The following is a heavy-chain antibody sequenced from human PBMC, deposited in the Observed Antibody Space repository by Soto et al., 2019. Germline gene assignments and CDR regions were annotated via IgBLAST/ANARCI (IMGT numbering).Heavy chain of an antibody. CDR3: AGDPRDDNWNLYYGMDV. D-gene: IGHD1-7*01. V-gene: IGHV1-69*01. CDR1: GGTFSNSG. CDR2: VRPIFPTT. J-gene: IGHJ6*02. Sequence: QVQLVQSGAEVKKPGSSVKVSCRAPGGTFSNSGISWVRQAPGQGLEWMGGVRPIFPTTNYAQKFQGRLTITADEATTTAYMELTNLRSEDTAVYDWAGDPRDDNWNLYYGMDVWGQGTTVTVAS.